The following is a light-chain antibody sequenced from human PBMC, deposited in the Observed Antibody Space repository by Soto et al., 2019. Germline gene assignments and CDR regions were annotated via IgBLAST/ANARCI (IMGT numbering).Light chain of an antibody. CDR2: GAS. CDR3: QQYGGSPRT. J-gene: IGKJ1*01. V-gene: IGKV3-20*01. Sequence: EIVLTQSPGTLSLSPGERATLSCRASQSVSNNYLAWYQQKPGQAPRLLIYGASNRATGIPDRFSGSGSGTDFALTITRLEPEDFAVYYCQQYGGSPRTFGQGNKVDIK. CDR1: QSVSNNY.